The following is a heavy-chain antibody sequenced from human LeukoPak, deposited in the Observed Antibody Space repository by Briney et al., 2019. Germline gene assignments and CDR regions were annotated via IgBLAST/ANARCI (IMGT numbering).Heavy chain of an antibody. CDR1: GYSISSSNY. V-gene: IGHV4-28*05. Sequence: NASDTLSLTCAVSGYSISSSNYWAWIRQPPGKGLEWIGHIYYSGSIYYNPSLKSRVTMSVDTFKNQFSLKLSSVTAVDTAVYYCARKATTGPTKAAFDIWGQGTMVTVSS. CDR2: IYYSGSI. CDR3: ARKATTGPTKAAFDI. D-gene: IGHD4-17*01. J-gene: IGHJ3*02.